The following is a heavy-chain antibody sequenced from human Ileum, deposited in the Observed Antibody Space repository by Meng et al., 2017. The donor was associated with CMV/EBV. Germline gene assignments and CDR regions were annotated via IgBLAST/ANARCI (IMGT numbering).Heavy chain of an antibody. V-gene: IGHV3-23*01. CDR1: GFTFSHYA. Sequence: GSLRLSCACSGFTFSHYAMSWFRQAPGKGLEWVSSISGSGMTTYYADSVKGRFTISRDNSKNTLYLQMNSLRPEDTALYYCGKDMGYWGQGTLVTVSS. CDR2: ISGSGMTT. D-gene: IGHD1-26*01. CDR3: GKDMGY. J-gene: IGHJ4*02.